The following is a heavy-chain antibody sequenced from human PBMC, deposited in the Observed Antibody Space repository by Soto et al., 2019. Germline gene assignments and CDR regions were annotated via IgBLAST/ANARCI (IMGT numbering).Heavy chain of an antibody. CDR3: ARDRLAAAVYNWFDP. J-gene: IGHJ5*02. V-gene: IGHV1-18*01. CDR2: ISAYNGNT. Sequence: ASVKVSCKASGYTFTSYGISWVRQAPGQGLEWMGWISAYNGNTNYAQKLQGRVTMTTDTSTSTAYMELRSLRSDDTAVYYCARDRLAAAVYNWFDPWGQGTLVTVSS. CDR1: GYTFTSYG. D-gene: IGHD6-13*01.